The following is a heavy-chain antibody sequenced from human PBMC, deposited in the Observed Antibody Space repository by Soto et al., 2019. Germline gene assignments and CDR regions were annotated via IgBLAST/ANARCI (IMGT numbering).Heavy chain of an antibody. Sequence: SSTXSVTWSVSGFSMIPYYLVWIRQPAGKGLEFIGRIYASWSTNYNPSLKRRVTMSVATSKNQFSLKLTSVTAADTATYYCERRGMVTITNEPAFDYWGKGTLVKVS. J-gene: IGHJ4*02. CDR1: GFSMIPYY. CDR2: IYASWST. CDR3: ERRGMVTITNEPAFDY. V-gene: IGHV4-4*07. D-gene: IGHD2-2*01.